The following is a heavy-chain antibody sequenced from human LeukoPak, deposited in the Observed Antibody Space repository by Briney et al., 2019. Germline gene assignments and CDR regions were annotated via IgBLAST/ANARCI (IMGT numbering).Heavy chain of an antibody. V-gene: IGHV3-21*01. CDR2: ISSSSSYI. D-gene: IGHD5-12*01. Sequence: GGSLRLSCAASGFTFSTYAMSWVRQAPGKGLEWVSSISSSSSYIYYADSVKGRFTISRDNAKNSLYLQMNSLRAEDTAVYYCAREGYERGYWGQGTLVTVSS. CDR3: AREGYERGY. J-gene: IGHJ4*02. CDR1: GFTFSTYA.